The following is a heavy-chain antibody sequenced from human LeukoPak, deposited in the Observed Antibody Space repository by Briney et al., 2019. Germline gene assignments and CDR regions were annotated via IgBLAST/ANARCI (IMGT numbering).Heavy chain of an antibody. CDR3: ARDQQMIAIDY. CDR2: IWYDGSNK. J-gene: IGHJ4*02. V-gene: IGHV3-33*01. CDR1: GFTFSSYG. Sequence: QPGRSLRLSCAASGFTFSSYGMHWVRQAPGKRLEWVAVIWYDGSNKYYADSVKGRFTISRDNSKNTLYLQMNSLRAEDTAVYYCARDQQMIAIDYWGQGTLVTVSS. D-gene: IGHD3-22*01.